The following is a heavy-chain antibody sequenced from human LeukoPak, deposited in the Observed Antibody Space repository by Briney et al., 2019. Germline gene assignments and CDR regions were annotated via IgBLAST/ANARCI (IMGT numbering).Heavy chain of an antibody. Sequence: GGSLRLSCAASGFTFRSYGMSWVRQAPGEGLEWVAFIKYDGTNKYYADSVKGRFTISRDNAKNSLYLQMNSLRAEDTAVYYCARDTYNWNYGYDYWGQGTLVTVSS. V-gene: IGHV3-33*05. CDR2: IKYDGTNK. J-gene: IGHJ4*02. CDR3: ARDTYNWNYGYDY. CDR1: GFTFRSYG. D-gene: IGHD1-7*01.